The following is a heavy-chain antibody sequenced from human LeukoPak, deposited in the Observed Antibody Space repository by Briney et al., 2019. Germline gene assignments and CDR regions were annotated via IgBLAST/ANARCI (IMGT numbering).Heavy chain of an antibody. V-gene: IGHV4-31*03. D-gene: IGHD4-11*01. CDR3: ASQKITTREFDS. J-gene: IGHJ4*02. CDR2: IYGTWNT. Sequence: SETLSLTCTVSGASISSAPYYWAWIRQHPGGGLEWIGHIYGTWNTYYSPSLKSRLTISIDTSGSQFSLELRSVTAADTAVYYCASQKITTREFDSWGQGTRVTVSS. CDR1: GASISSAPYY.